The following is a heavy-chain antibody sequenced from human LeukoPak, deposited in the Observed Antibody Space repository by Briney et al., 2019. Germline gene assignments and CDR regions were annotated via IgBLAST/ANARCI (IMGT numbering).Heavy chain of an antibody. V-gene: IGHV4-38-2*02. J-gene: IGHJ4*02. Sequence: PSETLSLTCTVSGYSISSGYYWGWIRQPPGKGLEWIGSIYHSGSTNYNPSLKSRVTMSVDTSKNQFSLKLSSVTAADTAVYYCARDRDSYGQIDYWGQGTLVTVSS. CDR3: ARDRDSYGQIDY. D-gene: IGHD5-18*01. CDR2: IYHSGST. CDR1: GYSISSGYY.